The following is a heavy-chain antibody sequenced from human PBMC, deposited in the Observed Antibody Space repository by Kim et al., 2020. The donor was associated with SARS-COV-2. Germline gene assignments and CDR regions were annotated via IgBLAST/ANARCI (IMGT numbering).Heavy chain of an antibody. V-gene: IGHV3-23*01. CDR1: GFTFSNYP. CDR3: ATRFLASGWYHFDC. Sequence: GGSLRLSCAASGFTFSNYPMSWVRQAPGKGLEWVSVIGGGGGTTYYADSVKGRFTISRDNSKNTLFLQMDSLRAEDTAVYYCATRFLASGWYHFDCWGQGTLVTVSS. CDR2: IGGGGGTT. D-gene: IGHD6-19*01. J-gene: IGHJ4*02.